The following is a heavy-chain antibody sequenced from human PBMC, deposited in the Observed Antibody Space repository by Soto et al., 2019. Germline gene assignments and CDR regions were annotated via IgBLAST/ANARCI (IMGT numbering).Heavy chain of an antibody. CDR1: GDSVSSNSAA. CDR3: GRVSIIGSYSHFDF. J-gene: IGHJ4*01. D-gene: IGHD1-26*01. V-gene: IGHV6-1*01. Sequence: SQTLSLTCVISGDSVSSNSAARNWIRQSPSRGLEWLARTYYTSKWYNDYAVSVKSRITINADTSKNQFSLQLNSVTPEDTAVYYCGRVSIIGSYSHFDFWGQGTLVTVSS. CDR2: TYYTSKWYN.